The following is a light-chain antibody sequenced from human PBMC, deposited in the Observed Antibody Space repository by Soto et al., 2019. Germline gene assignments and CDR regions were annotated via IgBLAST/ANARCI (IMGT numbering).Light chain of an antibody. CDR3: QQLNAYPYT. CDR1: QGISSY. Sequence: IQLTQSPSSLSASVGDRVTITCRASQGISSYFAWYQQKPGKAPKVLIYAASTLQSGVPPRFSGSGSGTVFTLTISSLQPEDFATYYCQQLNAYPYTFGQGTLLEIK. J-gene: IGKJ2*01. V-gene: IGKV1-9*01. CDR2: AAS.